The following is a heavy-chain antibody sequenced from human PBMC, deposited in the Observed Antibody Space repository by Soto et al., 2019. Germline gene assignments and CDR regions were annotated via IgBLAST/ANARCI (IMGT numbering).Heavy chain of an antibody. CDR1: GFTFSSYW. Sequence: GGSLRLSCVASGFTFSSYWRSWVRQSPEKGLEWVANINQDGSGKYHVGSVRDRFTIYRDNAKNSVYLQMNSLRPEDTALYLCVRDSSPDRLPVFYDALDLWGQGTMVTVSS. CDR3: VRDSSPDRLPVFYDALDL. D-gene: IGHD2-21*02. CDR2: INQDGSGK. V-gene: IGHV3-7*01. J-gene: IGHJ3*01.